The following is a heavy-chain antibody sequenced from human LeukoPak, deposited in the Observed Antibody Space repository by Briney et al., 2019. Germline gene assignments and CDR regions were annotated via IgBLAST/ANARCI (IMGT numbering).Heavy chain of an antibody. CDR1: GGSISSSNW. J-gene: IGHJ4*02. D-gene: IGHD6-6*01. CDR3: AKDRGSSSGLDY. Sequence: RASGTLSLTCAVSGGSISSSNWWSWVRQPPGKGLEWIGEIYHSGSTNYNPSLKSRVTISVDKSKNQFSLKLSSVTAADTAVYYCAKDRGSSSGLDYWGQGTLVTVSS. V-gene: IGHV4-4*02. CDR2: IYHSGST.